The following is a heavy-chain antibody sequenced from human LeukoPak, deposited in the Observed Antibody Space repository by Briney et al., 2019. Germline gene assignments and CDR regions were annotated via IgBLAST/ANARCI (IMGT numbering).Heavy chain of an antibody. D-gene: IGHD3-22*01. Sequence: KLSQTLSLTCVISGDFVSSNSAAWNWIRQSPSRGLEWLGRTYYRSKWFSDYTVSMRSRVTINPDTSKNQFSLQLNSVTPEDTAVYYCARTYYDSGGYYVSTDYWGQGTLVTVSS. J-gene: IGHJ4*02. CDR3: ARTYYDSGGYYVSTDY. CDR2: TYYRSKWFS. CDR1: GDFVSSNSAA. V-gene: IGHV6-1*01.